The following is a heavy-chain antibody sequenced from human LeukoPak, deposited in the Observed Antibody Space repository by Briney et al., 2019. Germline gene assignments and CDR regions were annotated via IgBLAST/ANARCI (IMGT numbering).Heavy chain of an antibody. CDR2: ISGSGFGT. CDR3: ATDPQYSGYGRPDY. V-gene: IGHV3-23*01. CDR1: GFTFSSYA. Sequence: GGSLRLSCVASGFTFSSYAMSWVRQAPVKGLEWVSAISGSGFGTYYADSVKGRFIISRDNSKNTLYLQMDSLRGEDTALYYCATDPQYSGYGRPDYWSQGTLVTVSS. J-gene: IGHJ4*02. D-gene: IGHD5-12*01.